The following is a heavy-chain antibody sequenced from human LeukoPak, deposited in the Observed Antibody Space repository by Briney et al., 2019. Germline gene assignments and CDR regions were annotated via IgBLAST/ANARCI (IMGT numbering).Heavy chain of an antibody. CDR2: IYYSGST. V-gene: IGHV4-39*01. CDR3: ARLIYGCETDY. J-gene: IGHJ4*02. Sequence: SETLSLTCTVSGGSISSSSYYWGWIRQPPGKGLEWIGSIYYSGSTYYNPSLKSRVTISVDTSKNQFSLKLSSVTAADTAVYYCARLIYGCETDYWGQGTLVTVSS. D-gene: IGHD3-10*01. CDR1: GGSISSSSYY.